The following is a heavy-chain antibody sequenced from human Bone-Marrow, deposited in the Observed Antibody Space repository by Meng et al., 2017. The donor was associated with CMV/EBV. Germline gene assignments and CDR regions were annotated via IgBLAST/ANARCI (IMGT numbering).Heavy chain of an antibody. CDR2: ISSSSSYI. V-gene: IGHV3-21*01. J-gene: IGHJ4*02. CDR3: ARDQDYGDIPDFDY. D-gene: IGHD4-17*01. CDR1: GFTFSSYS. Sequence: GGSLRLSCAASGFTFSSYSMNWVRQAPGKGLEWVSSISSSSSYIYYADSVKGRFTISRDNAKNSLYLQMNSLRAEDTAVYYCARDQDYGDIPDFDYWGQGKRVTVSS.